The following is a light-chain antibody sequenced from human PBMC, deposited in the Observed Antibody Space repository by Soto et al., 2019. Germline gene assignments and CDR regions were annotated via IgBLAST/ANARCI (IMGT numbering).Light chain of an antibody. V-gene: IGKV4-1*01. CDR3: QQYYSTPTT. CDR2: WAS. J-gene: IGKJ1*01. CDR1: QSVLYSSNNKNY. Sequence: DIVMTQSPDSLAVSLGERATINCKSSQSVLYSSNNKNYLAWYQQKPGQPPKLLIYWASTRESGVPARVSGSGSGTDFTLTISSLQAEDVAVYDCQQYYSTPTTFGQGTKVEI.